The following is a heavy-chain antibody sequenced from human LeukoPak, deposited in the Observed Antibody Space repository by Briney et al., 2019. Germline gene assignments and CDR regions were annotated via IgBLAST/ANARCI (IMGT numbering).Heavy chain of an antibody. CDR1: KFTFSSYT. CDR2: ISASGIT. CDR3: ATHNSGWYSGFFFIY. V-gene: IGHV3-23*01. Sequence: PGGSLRLSCASSKFTFSSYTMAWVRQAPGKGLEWVSLISASGITYNADSVKGRFTISRDNSKNTLYLQLNSLRAEDTAVYYCATHNSGWYSGFFFIYWGQGTLVTVSS. J-gene: IGHJ4*02. D-gene: IGHD6-19*01.